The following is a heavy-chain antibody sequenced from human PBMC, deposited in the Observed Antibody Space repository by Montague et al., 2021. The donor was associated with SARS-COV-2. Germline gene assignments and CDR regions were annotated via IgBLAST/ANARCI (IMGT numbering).Heavy chain of an antibody. J-gene: IGHJ4*02. V-gene: IGHV4-4*07. D-gene: IGHD6-13*01. Sequence: SETLSLTCTVSGDSISSTYYWSWIRQPAGKGLEWIGRIYISGSTXYNPSLKSRVTMSIDTSKNQFSLQLNSLTAADTAVCYCARGQQLDFDYWGQGTLVTVSS. CDR3: ARGQQLDFDY. CDR2: IYISGST. CDR1: GDSISSTYY.